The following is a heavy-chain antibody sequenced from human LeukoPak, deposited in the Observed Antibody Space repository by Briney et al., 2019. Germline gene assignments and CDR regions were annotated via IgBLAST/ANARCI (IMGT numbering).Heavy chain of an antibody. CDR2: IWFDGSNT. Sequence: GGSLRLSCAASGFTFSNNGMHWVRQAPGKGLEWVALIWFDGSNTYYADSVKGRFTISRDNSKNTLYLQMNSLRAEDTAVYYCAREYSLAFDYWGQGTLVTVSS. D-gene: IGHD5-18*01. CDR3: AREYSLAFDY. V-gene: IGHV3-33*01. J-gene: IGHJ4*02. CDR1: GFTFSNNG.